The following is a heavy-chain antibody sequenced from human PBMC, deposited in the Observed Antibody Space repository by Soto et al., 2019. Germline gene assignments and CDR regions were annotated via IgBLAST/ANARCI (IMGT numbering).Heavy chain of an antibody. CDR3: ARGSSIVGRQSSVVDS. CDR1: GITFSSYW. CDR2: INSDGSST. Sequence: EVQLVESGGDLVQPGGCLRFSCAASGITFSSYWMHWVRQAPGKGLVWVSRINSDGSSTNYADSVKGRFTISRDNAKNTLYLQMNSLRAEDTAVFYCARGSSIVGRQSSVVDSWGQGTLVTVSS. J-gene: IGHJ4*02. V-gene: IGHV3-74*01. D-gene: IGHD6-6*01.